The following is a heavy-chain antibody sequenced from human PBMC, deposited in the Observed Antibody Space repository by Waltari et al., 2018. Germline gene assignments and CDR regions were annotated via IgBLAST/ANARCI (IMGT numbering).Heavy chain of an antibody. CDR2: INPNSGGT. D-gene: IGHD6-13*01. CDR1: GYTFIDYY. V-gene: IGHV1-2*04. J-gene: IGHJ1*01. CDR3: APMAVAGTRYFQH. Sequence: QVQLVQSGAEVKKPGASVKVSCKASGYTFIDYYMHWVRQAPGQGLEWMGWINPNSGGTNFAQKFQGWVTMTRDVSINTAYMEVSRLRSDDTAVYYCAPMAVAGTRYFQHWGQGTLVTVSS.